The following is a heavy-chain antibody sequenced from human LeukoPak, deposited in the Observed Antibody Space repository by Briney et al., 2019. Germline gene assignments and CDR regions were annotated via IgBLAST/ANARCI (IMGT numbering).Heavy chain of an antibody. D-gene: IGHD6-19*01. J-gene: IGHJ6*02. Sequence: KPSETLSLTCTVSGFSISSGHYWGWVRQPPGAGLEWIGSVYQSGTTYYNPSLKSRVTISVDTSKNQFSLKLSSVTAADTAVYYCARHAGSGWFGLYYYYGMDVWGQGTTVTVSS. CDR2: VYQSGTT. CDR1: GFSISSGHY. V-gene: IGHV4-38-2*02. CDR3: ARHAGSGWFGLYYYYGMDV.